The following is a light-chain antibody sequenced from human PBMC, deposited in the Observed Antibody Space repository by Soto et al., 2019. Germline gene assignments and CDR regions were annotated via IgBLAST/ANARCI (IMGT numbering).Light chain of an antibody. Sequence: QSVLTQPASVSGSPGQSITISCTGTSSDVGGYNYVSWYQQHPGKAPKLMIYDVSNRPSGVSSRFSGSKSGNTASLTISGLQAEDEADYYCSSYTRSSTRVFGTGTKVPVL. CDR1: SSDVGGYNY. V-gene: IGLV2-14*01. CDR2: DVS. J-gene: IGLJ1*01. CDR3: SSYTRSSTRV.